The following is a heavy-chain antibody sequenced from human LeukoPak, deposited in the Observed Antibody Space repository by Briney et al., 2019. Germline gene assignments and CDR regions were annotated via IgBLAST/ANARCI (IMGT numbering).Heavy chain of an antibody. CDR1: GFPFSTHS. Sequence: GGSLRLSCAASGFPFSTHSLSWVRQAPGKGLEWVSAISGSGGSTYYADSVKGRFTISRDNSKNTLYLQMNSLRAEDTAVYYCAKASPGITMVRGVIYYFDYWGQGTLVTVSS. J-gene: IGHJ4*02. D-gene: IGHD3-10*01. V-gene: IGHV3-23*01. CDR2: ISGSGGST. CDR3: AKASPGITMVRGVIYYFDY.